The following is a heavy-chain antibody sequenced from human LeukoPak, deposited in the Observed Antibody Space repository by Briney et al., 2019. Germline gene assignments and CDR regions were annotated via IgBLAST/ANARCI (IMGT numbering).Heavy chain of an antibody. CDR2: ITGSGRGT. CDR1: GFTFSSYA. D-gene: IGHD4-17*01. J-gene: IGHJ3*01. Sequence: GGSLRLSCAASGFTFSSYAMTWVRQTPGKGLEWVSSITGSGRGTSYGDSVQGRFTVSRDNSKNTLYPQMNSLRAEDTAVYYCGMDPNGDYIGAFDFWGQGTLVTVSS. CDR3: GMDPNGDYIGAFDF. V-gene: IGHV3-23*01.